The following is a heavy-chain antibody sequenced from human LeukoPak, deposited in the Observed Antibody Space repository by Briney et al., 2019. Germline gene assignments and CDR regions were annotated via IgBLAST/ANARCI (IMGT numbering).Heavy chain of an antibody. CDR3: ARSERLANLEKNYYYGMDV. D-gene: IGHD4/OR15-4a*01. CDR1: GYSFTSYW. V-gene: IGHV5-51*01. J-gene: IGHJ6*02. Sequence: GESLKISCKGSGYSFTSYWIGWVRQMPGKGLEWMGIIYPGDSDTRYSPSFQGQVTISADKSISTAYLQWSSLKASDTAMYYCARSERLANLEKNYYYGMDVWGQGTTVTVSS. CDR2: IYPGDSDT.